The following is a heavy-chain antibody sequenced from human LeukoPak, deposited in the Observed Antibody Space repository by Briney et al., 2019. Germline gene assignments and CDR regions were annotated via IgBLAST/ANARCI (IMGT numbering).Heavy chain of an antibody. CDR1: GFIFTTYA. Sequence: PGGSLRLSCSASGFIFTTYAMTWVRQPPGKGLEWVSGISGTGDTTSYADSVKGRFTISRDNSKNTLFLQMNSLRAEDTAIYYCAKASAFYFDTSGYPIPHYYDFWGQGTLVTVSA. D-gene: IGHD3-22*01. J-gene: IGHJ4*02. CDR2: ISGTGDTT. CDR3: AKASAFYFDTSGYPIPHYYDF. V-gene: IGHV3-23*01.